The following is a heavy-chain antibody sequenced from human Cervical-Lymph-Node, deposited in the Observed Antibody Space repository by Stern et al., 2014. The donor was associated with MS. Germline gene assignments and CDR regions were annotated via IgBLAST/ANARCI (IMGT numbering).Heavy chain of an antibody. CDR1: GYTFTDYG. CDR2: ISGHNAVT. Sequence: QVQLVESGGGVKKPGASVKVSCKTSGYTFTDYGVTWVRLDPGQGLEWMGWISGHNAVTNDARKFQDRVTITTDTSTNTAYLELRSLRADDTAIYYCARDRANYGVFDYWGQGSRVTVSA. J-gene: IGHJ4*02. CDR3: ARDRANYGVFDY. D-gene: IGHD4-17*01. V-gene: IGHV1-18*01.